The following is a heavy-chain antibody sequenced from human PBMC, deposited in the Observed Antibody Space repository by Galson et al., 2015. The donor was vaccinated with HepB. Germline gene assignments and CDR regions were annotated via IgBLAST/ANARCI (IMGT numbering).Heavy chain of an antibody. CDR2: ISGSGGST. CDR3: ARDRFHGSGSYWLD. Sequence: SLRLSCAASGFTFSSYAMSWVRQAPGKGLEWVSAISGSGGSTYYADSVKGRFTISRDNSKNTLYLQMNSLRAEDTAVYYCARDRFHGSGSYWLDWGQGTLVTVSS. CDR1: GFTFSSYA. D-gene: IGHD3-10*01. J-gene: IGHJ4*02. V-gene: IGHV3-23*01.